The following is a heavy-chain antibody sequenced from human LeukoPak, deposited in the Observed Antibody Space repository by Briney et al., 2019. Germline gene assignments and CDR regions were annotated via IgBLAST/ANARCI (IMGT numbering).Heavy chain of an antibody. CDR2: IKQDRSEK. D-gene: IGHD3-3*01. CDR1: GFTFSSYS. V-gene: IGHV3-7*01. J-gene: IGHJ6*03. Sequence: PGGSLRLSCATAGFTFSSYSMNWVRQAPGKGLEWVANIKQDRSEKYYVDSVKGRFTISRDNAKNSLYLQMNSLRAEDTAVYYCARGLRFLEWLLFGYYYYMDVWGKGATVTVSS. CDR3: ARGLRFLEWLLFGYYYYMDV.